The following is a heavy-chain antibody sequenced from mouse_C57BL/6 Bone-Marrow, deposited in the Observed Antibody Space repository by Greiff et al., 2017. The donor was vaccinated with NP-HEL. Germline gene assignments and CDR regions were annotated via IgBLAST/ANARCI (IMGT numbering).Heavy chain of an antibody. J-gene: IGHJ1*03. V-gene: IGHV1-55*01. Sequence: KPGQGLEWIGDIYPGSGSTNYNEKFKSKATLTVDTSSSTAYMQLSSLTSEDSAVYYCARRGAYYGSSYWYFDVWGTGTTVTVSS. CDR3: ARRGAYYGSSYWYFDV. D-gene: IGHD1-1*01. CDR2: IYPGSGST.